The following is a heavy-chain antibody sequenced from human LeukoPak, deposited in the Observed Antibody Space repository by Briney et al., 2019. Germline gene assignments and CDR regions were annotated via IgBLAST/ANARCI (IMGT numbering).Heavy chain of an antibody. CDR1: GGTFSSYA. J-gene: IGHJ3*02. CDR3: AIQPGYSSGWYDDAFDI. CDR2: IILIFGTA. V-gene: IGHV1-69*05. D-gene: IGHD6-19*01. Sequence: SVKVSCKASGGTFSSYAISWVRQAPGQGLEWMGGIILIFGTANYAQKFQGRVTITTDESTSTAYMELSSLRSEDTAVYYCAIQPGYSSGWYDDAFDIWGQGTMVTVSS.